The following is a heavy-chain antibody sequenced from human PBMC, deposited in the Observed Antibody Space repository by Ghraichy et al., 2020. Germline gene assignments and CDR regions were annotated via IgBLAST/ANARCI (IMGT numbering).Heavy chain of an antibody. CDR1: GGGSFMGYY. CDR3: TRAPRHVTVFEVVVSYGSFDS. D-gene: IGHD6-13*01. V-gene: IGHV4-34*01. Sequence: SQTLSLTCAVYGGGSFMGYYWSWIRQSPEQGLEWIGETSHSGITKFNPSLSSRVTISVDTSKNQFSLNLRSVTAADTAVYYCTRAPRHVTVFEVVVSYGSFDSWSQGTPVTVSS. CDR2: TSHSGIT. J-gene: IGHJ5*01.